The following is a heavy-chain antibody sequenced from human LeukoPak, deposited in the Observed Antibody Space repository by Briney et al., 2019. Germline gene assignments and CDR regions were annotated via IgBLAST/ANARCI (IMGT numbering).Heavy chain of an antibody. CDR3: AGQYQLLTNAFDI. J-gene: IGHJ3*02. CDR1: GFTFATYA. V-gene: IGHV3-23*01. CDR2: ISGTGDST. Sequence: GGSLRLSCEASGFTFATYAMSWVRQAPGKGLEWASAISGTGDSTYCTDSVKGRFTISRDNSKNTLFLQMNSLRADDTAVYYCAGQYQLLTNAFDIWGQGTMVTVSS. D-gene: IGHD2-2*01.